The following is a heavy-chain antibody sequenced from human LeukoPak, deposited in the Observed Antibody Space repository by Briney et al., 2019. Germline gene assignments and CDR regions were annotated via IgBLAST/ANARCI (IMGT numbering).Heavy chain of an antibody. Sequence: PSETLSLTCTVSGGSISSGSYYWSWIRQPAGKGLEWIGRIYTSGSTNYNPSLKSRVTISVDTSKNQFSLKLSSVTAADTAVYYCARGQVPEVPQTYYYGSGSIYFDYWGQGTLVTVSS. J-gene: IGHJ4*02. V-gene: IGHV4-61*02. CDR2: IYTSGST. D-gene: IGHD3-10*01. CDR1: GGSISSGSYY. CDR3: ARGQVPEVPQTYYYGSGSIYFDY.